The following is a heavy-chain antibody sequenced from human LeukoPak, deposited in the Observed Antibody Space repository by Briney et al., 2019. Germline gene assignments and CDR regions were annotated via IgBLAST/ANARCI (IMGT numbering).Heavy chain of an antibody. D-gene: IGHD3-9*01. CDR1: GFTFSSYG. Sequence: GGSLRLSCAASGFTFSSYGMHWARQAPGKGLEWEAVIWYDGSNKYYADSVKGRFTISRDNSKNTLYLQMNSLRAEDTAVYYCARDGGHYDILTGYFDTGNHFDYWGQGTLVIVSS. CDR2: IWYDGSNK. CDR3: ARDGGHYDILTGYFDTGNHFDY. V-gene: IGHV3-33*01. J-gene: IGHJ4*02.